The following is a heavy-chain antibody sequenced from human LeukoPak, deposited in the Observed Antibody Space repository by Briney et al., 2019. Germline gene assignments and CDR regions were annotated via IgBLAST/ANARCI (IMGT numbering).Heavy chain of an antibody. CDR1: GFTFSSYA. V-gene: IGHV3-7*01. CDR2: IKQDGSEK. CDR3: ARNVGFWSGYFDY. Sequence: GGSLRLSCAASGFTFSSYAMSWVRQAPGKGLEWVANIKQDGSEKYYVDSVKGRFTISRDNAKNSLYLQMNSLRAEDTAVYYCARNVGFWSGYFDYWGQGTLVTVSS. D-gene: IGHD3-3*01. J-gene: IGHJ4*02.